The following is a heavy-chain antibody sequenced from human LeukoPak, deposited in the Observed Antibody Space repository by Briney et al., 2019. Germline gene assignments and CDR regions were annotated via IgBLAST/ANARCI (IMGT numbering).Heavy chain of an antibody. Sequence: SETLSLTCAVYGGSFSGYYWSWIRQPPGKGLEWIGEINHSGSTNYNPSLKSRATISVDTSKNQFSLKLSSVTAADTAVYYCANLVELELTKWGQGTLVTVSS. D-gene: IGHD1-7*01. J-gene: IGHJ4*02. V-gene: IGHV4-34*01. CDR1: GGSFSGYY. CDR3: ANLVELELTK. CDR2: INHSGST.